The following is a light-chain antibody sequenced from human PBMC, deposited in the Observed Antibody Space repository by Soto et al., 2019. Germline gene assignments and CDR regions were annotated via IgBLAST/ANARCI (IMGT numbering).Light chain of an antibody. CDR1: SRDIGGYND. J-gene: IGLJ1*01. CDR2: DAS. CDR3: PSYAGSNDRV. Sequence: QSALTQPPSVSLSPGQSVTIFCTGTSRDIGGYNDVSWYQQHPGKAPKLMIYDASKRPSGVPDRFSGSTSGNTALLTVSGLQAEDEAYYCCPSYAGSNDRVFGTGTQLTVL. V-gene: IGLV2-8*01.